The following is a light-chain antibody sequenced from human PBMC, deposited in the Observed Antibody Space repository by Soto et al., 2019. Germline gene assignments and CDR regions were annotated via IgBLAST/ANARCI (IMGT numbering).Light chain of an antibody. CDR1: QSVSRSY. J-gene: IGKJ1*01. CDR3: HHYET. Sequence: ELVLTQSPGTLSLTPGDRATLSCRASQSVSRSYLGWYQQKPGQAPRLLMYGASIRAAGVPDRFSGSGSGTEFTLTISRQEPEDFTVYYCHHYETFGQGTKVDIK. CDR2: GAS. V-gene: IGKV3-20*01.